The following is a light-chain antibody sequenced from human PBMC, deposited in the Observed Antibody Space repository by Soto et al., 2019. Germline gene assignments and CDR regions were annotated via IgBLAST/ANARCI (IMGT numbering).Light chain of an antibody. CDR3: QQDYNLPIT. V-gene: IGKV3D-7*01. CDR1: QSISSSY. J-gene: IGKJ5*01. Sequence: SPATLSLSPGEGATLSCRVSQSISSSYLSWYQQRPGQAPRLLIYGASTRATGIPARFSGSGRGSGTDFTLTISSLQPEDFAVYYCQQDYNLPITFGQGTRLEIK. CDR2: GAS.